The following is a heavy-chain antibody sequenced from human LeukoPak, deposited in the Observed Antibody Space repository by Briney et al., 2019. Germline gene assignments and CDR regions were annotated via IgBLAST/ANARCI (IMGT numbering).Heavy chain of an antibody. D-gene: IGHD1-26*01. V-gene: IGHV1-69*05. J-gene: IGHJ6*03. Sequence: SVKVSCKASGGTFSSYAISWVRQAPGQGLEWMGGIIPIFGTANYAQKFQGRVTITTDESTSTAYMELSSLRSEDTAVYYCARSHYSESYYDYYYYMDVWAKGPRSPSP. CDR2: IIPIFGTA. CDR3: ARSHYSESYYDYYYYMDV. CDR1: GGTFSSYA.